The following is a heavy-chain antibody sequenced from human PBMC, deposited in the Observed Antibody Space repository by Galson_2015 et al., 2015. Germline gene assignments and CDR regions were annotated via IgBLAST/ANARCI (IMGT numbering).Heavy chain of an antibody. CDR2: IYYSGST. CDR1: GGSISSYY. V-gene: IGHV4-59*01. Sequence: ETLSLTCTVSGGSISSYYWSWIRPPPGKGLEWIGYIYYSGSTNYNSSLKSRVTISVDTSKNQFSLKLTSVTAADTAVYYCARVTNYGSGSYYDDYWGQGTLVTVSS. CDR3: ARVTNYGSGSYYDDY. D-gene: IGHD3-10*01. J-gene: IGHJ4*02.